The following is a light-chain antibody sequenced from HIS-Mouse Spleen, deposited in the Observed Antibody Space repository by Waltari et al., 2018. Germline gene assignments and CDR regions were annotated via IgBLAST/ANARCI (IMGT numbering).Light chain of an antibody. J-gene: IGLJ1*01. CDR2: GNS. CDR1: SSNIGAGYD. CDR3: QSYDSSLSAFYV. Sequence: QSVLTPPPSVSGAPGQRVTIPCTGSSSNIGAGYDVNWYQQLPGTAPKLLIYGNSNRPSGVPDRFSGSKSGTSASLAITGLQAEDEADYYCQSYDSSLSAFYVFGTGTKVTVL. V-gene: IGLV1-40*01.